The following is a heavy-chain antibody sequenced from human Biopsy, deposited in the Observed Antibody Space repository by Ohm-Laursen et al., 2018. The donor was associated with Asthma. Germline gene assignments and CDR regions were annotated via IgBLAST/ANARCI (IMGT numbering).Heavy chain of an antibody. CDR3: ARQPIAEPGTTFYYYYGTDV. CDR2: IYSGGST. D-gene: IGHD6-13*01. J-gene: IGHJ6*02. CDR1: GFTVTTHY. V-gene: IGHV3-53*01. Sequence: SLRLSCSATGFTVTTHYMSWVRQAPGKGLEWVSVIYSGGSTYYADSVKGRFTISRDSSKNTLFLQMDSLRAEDTAVYYCARQPIAEPGTTFYYYYGTDVWGQGTTVTVSS.